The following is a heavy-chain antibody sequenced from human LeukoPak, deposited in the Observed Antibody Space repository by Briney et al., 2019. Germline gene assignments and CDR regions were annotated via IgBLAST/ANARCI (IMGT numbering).Heavy chain of an antibody. D-gene: IGHD3-22*01. Sequence: ASVKVSCKASGGTFSSYAISWVRQAPGRGLEWMGGIIPIFGTANYAQKFQGRVTITTDESTSTAYMELSSLRSEDTAVYYCASRNYYDSSGFSYYFDYWGQGTLVTVSS. V-gene: IGHV1-69*05. CDR2: IIPIFGTA. CDR3: ASRNYYDSSGFSYYFDY. CDR1: GGTFSSYA. J-gene: IGHJ4*02.